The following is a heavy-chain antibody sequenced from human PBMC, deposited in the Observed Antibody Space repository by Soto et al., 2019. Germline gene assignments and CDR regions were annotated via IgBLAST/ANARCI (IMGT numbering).Heavy chain of an antibody. D-gene: IGHD1-26*01. CDR3: ASRELGDHPYDI. V-gene: IGHV3-53*01. CDR1: GLTVSGKKY. J-gene: IGHJ3*02. CDR2: LYYIEGT. Sequence: WGSLRLSCSASGLTVSGKKYLSWFRQAPGKGLEWISHLYYIEGTYYAPSVKGRFSTSGDSSKNIVSLQMTRLTAADTAVYYCASRELGDHPYDIWGQGTAVTVSS.